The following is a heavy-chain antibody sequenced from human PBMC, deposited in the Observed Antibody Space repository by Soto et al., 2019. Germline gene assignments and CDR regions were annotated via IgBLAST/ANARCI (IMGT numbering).Heavy chain of an antibody. CDR1: GYSLSGYY. Sequence: ASVKVSCKASGYSLSGYYLHWVRQAPGQGPEWMGWINPNSGGTKYVQKFQGRVTMTRDTSISTVYLELNRLRSDDTAVYYCASSTVVTPQDAFDIWGQGTMVTVSS. J-gene: IGHJ3*02. D-gene: IGHD4-17*01. CDR3: ASSTVVTPQDAFDI. V-gene: IGHV1-2*02. CDR2: INPNSGGT.